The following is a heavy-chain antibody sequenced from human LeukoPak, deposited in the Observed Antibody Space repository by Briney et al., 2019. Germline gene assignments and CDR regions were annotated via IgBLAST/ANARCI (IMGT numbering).Heavy chain of an antibody. CDR2: IHHSGST. V-gene: IGHV4-34*10. CDR3: ATPRRSPPGPRDAFDI. J-gene: IGHJ3*02. CDR1: GGSFSGYY. Sequence: SETLSLTCAVYGGSFSGYYWSWIRQPPGKGLEWIGEIHHSGSTYYNPSLKSRITMSVDTSKNQFYLKLSSVTAADTAVYYCATPRRSPPGPRDAFDIWGQGTMVTVSS.